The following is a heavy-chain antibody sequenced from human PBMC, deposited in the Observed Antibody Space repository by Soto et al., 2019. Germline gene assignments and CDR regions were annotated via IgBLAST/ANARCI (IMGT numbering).Heavy chain of an antibody. CDR2: ISYSGTT. CDR1: GVSISTGGYH. CDR3: ARVTITIFGVVDP. Sequence: ETLSLTCSVSGVSISTGGYHWGYIRQPPGKGLEWIGSISYSGTTHYNPSLTSRVTISGGTSKNQFSLKLTSVTAADTAVYYCARVTITIFGVVDPWGQGTLVTVSS. J-gene: IGHJ5*02. V-gene: IGHV4-39*01. D-gene: IGHD3-3*01.